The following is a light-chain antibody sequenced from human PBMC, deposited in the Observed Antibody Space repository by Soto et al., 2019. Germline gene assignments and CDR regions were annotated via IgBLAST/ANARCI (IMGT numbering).Light chain of an antibody. J-gene: IGKJ1*01. V-gene: IGKV3-15*01. CDR2: DAS. Sequence: EVVLTQSPATLSVSPGDRATLSCRASQDNGSAVAWYHQRSGQAPRLLIFDASIRVPTTPARFSSRVSGTEFTLTISSLESEDFAVYFCQHYGDRPRTFGQGTKVEIK. CDR1: QDNGSA. CDR3: QHYGDRPRT.